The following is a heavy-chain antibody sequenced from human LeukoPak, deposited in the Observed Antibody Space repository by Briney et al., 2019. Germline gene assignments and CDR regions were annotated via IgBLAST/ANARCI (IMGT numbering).Heavy chain of an antibody. CDR3: ARDLFTATNAFDI. V-gene: IGHV3-33*01. Sequence: GGSLRLSCAASGFTFSTDGMHWVRQAPGKRLEWVAVIWFDGSHKYNADSVKGRFTISRDNSKNTLYLQMNSLRGEDTAVYYCARDLFTATNAFDIWGQGPMVTVS. J-gene: IGHJ3*02. CDR1: GFTFSTDG. CDR2: IWFDGSHK. D-gene: IGHD2-15*01.